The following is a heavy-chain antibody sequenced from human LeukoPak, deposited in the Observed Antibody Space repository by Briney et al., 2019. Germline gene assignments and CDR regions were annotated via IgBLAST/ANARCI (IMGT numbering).Heavy chain of an antibody. V-gene: IGHV3-30*18. CDR3: AKTRTGLGQPATAFDI. CDR2: ISYDGSNK. CDR1: GFTFSSYG. J-gene: IGHJ3*02. D-gene: IGHD2-2*01. Sequence: GGSLRLSCAASGFTFSSYGMHWVRQAPGKGLEWVAVISYDGSNKYYADSVKGRFTISRDNSKNTLYLQMNSLRAEDTAVYYCAKTRTGLGQPATAFDIWGQGTMVTVSS.